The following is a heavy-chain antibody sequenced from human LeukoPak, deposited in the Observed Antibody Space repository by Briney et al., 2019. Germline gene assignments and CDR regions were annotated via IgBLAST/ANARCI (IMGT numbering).Heavy chain of an antibody. D-gene: IGHD3-22*01. V-gene: IGHV3-15*01. J-gene: IGHJ4*02. CDR1: GFTFSNAW. CDR2: IKSESVGGAI. Sequence: RAGGSLRLSCAASGFTFSNAWMTWVRQAPGKGPEWVGRIKSESVGGAIDYAAPVKGRFTISRDDSRNTVYLQMNSLKTEDTAFYYCTTTYHYDSSGYSSYYWGQGTLVTVSS. CDR3: TTTYHYDSSGYSSYY.